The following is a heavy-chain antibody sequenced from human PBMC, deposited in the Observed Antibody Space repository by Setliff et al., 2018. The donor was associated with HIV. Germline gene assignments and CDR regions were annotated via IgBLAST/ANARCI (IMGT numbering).Heavy chain of an antibody. J-gene: IGHJ6*02. CDR2: INQSGST. V-gene: IGHV4-34*01. D-gene: IGHD3-10*01. CDR3: ARDLSPYGSGDPYYYYGMDV. Sequence: SETLSLTCAVDGGSFRGYYWSWIRQSPGKRLEWIGEINQSGSTKYNPSLKSRVTISVDTSKSQFSLKLSSVTAADTAVYYCARDLSPYGSGDPYYYYGMDVWGQGTTVTVSS. CDR1: GGSFRGYY.